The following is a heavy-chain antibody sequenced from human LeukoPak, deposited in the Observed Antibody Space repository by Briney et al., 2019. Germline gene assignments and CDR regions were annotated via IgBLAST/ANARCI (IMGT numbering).Heavy chain of an antibody. Sequence: SVKVSCKASGGTFSSYAISWVRQAPGQGLEWMGGIIPIFGTANYAQKFQGRVTITADESTSTAYMELSSLRSEDTAVYYCTRGGPVAGTHKYFQHWGQGTLVTVSS. CDR1: GGTFSSYA. D-gene: IGHD6-19*01. CDR2: IIPIFGTA. J-gene: IGHJ1*01. CDR3: TRGGPVAGTHKYFQH. V-gene: IGHV1-69*13.